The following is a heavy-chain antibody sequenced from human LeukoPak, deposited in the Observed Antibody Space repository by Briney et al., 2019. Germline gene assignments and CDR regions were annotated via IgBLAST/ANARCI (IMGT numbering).Heavy chain of an antibody. Sequence: KSSETLSLTCTVSGDSVSSDDYYWGWIRQPPGKGREWIGSIYYSGSTFYNPSLKSRVTITMDTSRNQFSLRLNSVTAADTAVYYCARTAGSWYLLWFDRWGQGTQVTVSS. V-gene: IGHV4-39*07. CDR1: GDSVSSDDYY. CDR3: ARTAGSWYLLWFDR. J-gene: IGHJ5*02. CDR2: IYYSGST. D-gene: IGHD6-13*01.